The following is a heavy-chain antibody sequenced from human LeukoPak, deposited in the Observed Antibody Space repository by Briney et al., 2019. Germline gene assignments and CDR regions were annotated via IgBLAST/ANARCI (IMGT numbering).Heavy chain of an antibody. CDR3: AKAQRKERVTMITVANDAFDV. V-gene: IGHV3-23*01. Sequence: GGSLRLSCAVSDFTFSDYAVSWVRQAPGRGLEWDSGISAGGGSTYYADSVKGRFTISKDKSKNTLDLQMNSLRVEDTALYYCAKAQRKERVTMITVANDAFDVWGQRTMVTVSS. D-gene: IGHD3-22*01. CDR2: ISAGGGST. J-gene: IGHJ3*01. CDR1: DFTFSDYA.